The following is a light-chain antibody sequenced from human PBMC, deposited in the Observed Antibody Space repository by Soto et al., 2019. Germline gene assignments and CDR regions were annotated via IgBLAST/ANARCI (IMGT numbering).Light chain of an antibody. J-gene: IGLJ1*01. CDR2: YNN. V-gene: IGLV1-47*02. CDR1: DSDIGSNS. Sequence: QSLLTQPPSASGTAGQVVTISCSGGDSDIGSNSVYWYQHLPRMAPKLLIYYNNQRPSGVPDRFSGSRSGTSASLAIVGLRSEDEAVYYCAAWDASLSAWGVGNGTKVTVL. CDR3: AAWDASLSAWG.